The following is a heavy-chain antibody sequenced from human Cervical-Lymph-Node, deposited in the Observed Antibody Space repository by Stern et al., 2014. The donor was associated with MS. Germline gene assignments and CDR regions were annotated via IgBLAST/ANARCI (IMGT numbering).Heavy chain of an antibody. CDR2: ISYDGSNE. J-gene: IGHJ4*01. CDR1: GFTFSSYG. Sequence: VQLVESGGGVVQPGRSLRLSCAASGFTFSSYGMHWVRQTPGKGLEWVAGISYDGSNEYYGDSVKGRFTISRDNSENTLYLRMSSLRAEDRAIYYCAKGMYSSGWSQVVDYWGHGTLVTVSS. CDR3: AKGMYSSGWSQVVDY. D-gene: IGHD6-19*01. V-gene: IGHV3-30*18.